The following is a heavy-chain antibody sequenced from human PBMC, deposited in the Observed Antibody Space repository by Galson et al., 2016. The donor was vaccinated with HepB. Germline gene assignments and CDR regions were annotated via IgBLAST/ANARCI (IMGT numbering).Heavy chain of an antibody. D-gene: IGHD4-17*01. V-gene: IGHV3-7*01. CDR1: GFTFSSYW. CDR3: ARSGEPS. J-gene: IGHJ5*02. Sequence: SLRLSCATSGFTFSSYWMTWVRQAPGKGLEWVANINQDGIETYYVGSVEGRFTIARDNAKNSLYLQMDSLRAEDTAVYYCARSGEPSWGQGTLVTVSS. CDR2: INQDGIET.